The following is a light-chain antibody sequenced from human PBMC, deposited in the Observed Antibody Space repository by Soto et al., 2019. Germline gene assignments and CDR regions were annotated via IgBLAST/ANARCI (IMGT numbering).Light chain of an antibody. V-gene: IGLV4-69*01. CDR1: SGHSNYA. CDR2: LNSDGSH. Sequence: QPVLTQSPSASASLGASVKLTCTLSSGHSNYAIAWHQQQPEKGPRYLMKLNSDGSHSKGDGIPDRFSGSSSGAERYLTISSLQSDDGADYYCQTWGTGFWVFGGGTKLTVL. J-gene: IGLJ3*02. CDR3: QTWGTGFWV.